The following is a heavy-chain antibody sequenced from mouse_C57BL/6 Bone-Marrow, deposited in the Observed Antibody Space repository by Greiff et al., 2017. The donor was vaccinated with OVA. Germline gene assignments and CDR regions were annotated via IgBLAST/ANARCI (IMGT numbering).Heavy chain of an antibody. CDR3: ARQNGDY. J-gene: IGHJ2*01. Sequence: EVKVVESGGGLVQPGGSLKLSCAASGFTFSDYYMYWVRQTPEKRLEWVAYISNGGGSTYYPDTVKGRFTISRDNAKNTLYLQMSRLKSEDTAMYYCARQNGDYWGQGTTLTVSS. CDR2: ISNGGGST. V-gene: IGHV5-12*01. CDR1: GFTFSDYY.